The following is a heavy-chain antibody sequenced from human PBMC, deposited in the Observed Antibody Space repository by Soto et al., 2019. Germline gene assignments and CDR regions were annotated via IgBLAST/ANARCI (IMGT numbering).Heavy chain of an antibody. Sequence: LRLSCAASGCAVSSYDMHWVRQVTGKGLEWVSTLGEGGDTYFPDSVKGRFTISREKAKNSLYLQMNSLRAGDSAVYYCARGTMVRGNVDPGISGPLDYWGQGTLVTVSS. J-gene: IGHJ4*02. V-gene: IGHV3-13*01. CDR2: LGEGGDT. CDR1: GCAVSSYD. D-gene: IGHD3-10*01. CDR3: ARGTMVRGNVDPGISGPLDY.